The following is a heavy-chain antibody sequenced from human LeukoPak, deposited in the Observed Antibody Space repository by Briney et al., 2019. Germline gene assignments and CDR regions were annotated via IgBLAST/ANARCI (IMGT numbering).Heavy chain of an antibody. D-gene: IGHD3-3*01. CDR3: ARVIVDFWSGYYIKGSDYFDY. CDR2: ISAYNGNT. Sequence: ASVKVSCKASGYTFTSYGISWVRQAPGQGLEWMGWISAYNGNTNYAQKLQGRVTMTTDTSTSTAYMELRSLRSDDTAVYYCARVIVDFWSGYYIKGSDYFDYWGQGTLVNVSS. CDR1: GYTFTSYG. V-gene: IGHV1-18*01. J-gene: IGHJ4*02.